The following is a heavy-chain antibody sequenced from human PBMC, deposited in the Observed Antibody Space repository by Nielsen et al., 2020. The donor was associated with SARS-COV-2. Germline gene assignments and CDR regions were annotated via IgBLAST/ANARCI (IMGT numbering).Heavy chain of an antibody. CDR2: ISYDGSNK. CDR1: GFTFSSYA. Sequence: GGSLRLSCAASGFTFSSYAMHWVRQAPGKGLEWVAVISYDGSNKYYADSVKGRFTISRDNSKNTLYLQMNSLRAEDTAVYYCARGDLVVVPSPILGLGPFFYYFYLDVWGKGTTVTVSS. J-gene: IGHJ6*03. V-gene: IGHV3-30-3*01. D-gene: IGHD2-2*01. CDR3: ARGDLVVVPSPILGLGPFFYYFYLDV.